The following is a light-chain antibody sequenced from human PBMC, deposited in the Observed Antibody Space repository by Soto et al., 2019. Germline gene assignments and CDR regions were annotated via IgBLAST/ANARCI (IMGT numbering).Light chain of an antibody. J-gene: IGLJ2*01. CDR2: GNS. V-gene: IGLV1-40*01. CDR1: SSNIGAGYD. CDR3: KSYDSSLSGHVV. Sequence: QSVLTQPPSVSGAPGQRVTISCTGSSSNIGAGYDVHWYQQLPGTAPKLLIYGNSNRPSGVPDRFSGSKSATSASLAITGLQAEDDAEYYGKSYDSSLSGHVVFGGGTKLTVL.